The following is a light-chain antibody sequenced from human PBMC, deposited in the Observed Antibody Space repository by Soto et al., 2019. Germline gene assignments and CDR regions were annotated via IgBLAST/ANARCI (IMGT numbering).Light chain of an antibody. CDR1: QSISNS. CDR3: RQYVSYPVT. CDR2: KAS. V-gene: IGKV1-5*03. Sequence: DIQMTQSPSTLSASVGDRVTITCRASQSISNSLAWYQQKPGKAPNLLIYKASSLECGVPSRFSGSGSGTEFTLTISSLQPDDVATYYCRQYVSYPVTFGGGTKVEMK. J-gene: IGKJ4*01.